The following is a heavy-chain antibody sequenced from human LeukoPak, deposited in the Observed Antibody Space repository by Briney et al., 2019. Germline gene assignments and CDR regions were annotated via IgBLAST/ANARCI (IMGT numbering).Heavy chain of an antibody. J-gene: IGHJ4*02. V-gene: IGHV3-7*01. D-gene: IGHD6-13*01. CDR1: GFTFINYW. CDR3: ARDRPGTSGYSSSWHYFDY. CDR2: IKQDGSEN. Sequence: SGGSLRLSCAASGFTFINYWMSWVRQTPGKGLEWVANIKQDGSENYYVGSVKGRFTISRDNAKNALYLQMNSLRAEDTAVYYCARDRPGTSGYSSSWHYFDYWGQGTLVTVSS.